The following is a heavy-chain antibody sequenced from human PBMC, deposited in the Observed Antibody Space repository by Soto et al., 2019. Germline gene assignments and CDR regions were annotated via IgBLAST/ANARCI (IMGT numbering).Heavy chain of an antibody. J-gene: IGHJ4*02. V-gene: IGHV5-51*01. CDR3: ANCVYDCYGYFGHTGIFEF. D-gene: IGHD5-18*01. CDR1: GYPSSSGW. CDR2: IYPSDSDT. Sequence: AEAMEISYEGSGYPSSSGWIAGVRAIAGKGQGWMVVIYPSDSDTQCSPSFQGQVTISADKSTNTAYLQCRSLKASDTAMYYCANCVYDCYGYFGHTGIFEFWSQGTLVTVSS.